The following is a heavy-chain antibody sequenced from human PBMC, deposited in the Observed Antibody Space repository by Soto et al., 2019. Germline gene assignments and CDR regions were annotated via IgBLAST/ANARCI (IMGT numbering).Heavy chain of an antibody. CDR1: GGSITYGGYY. Sequence: NPSETLSLTCTVSGGSITYGGYYWTWIRQQPGKGLEWIGRVYHNGDTDFNPSLKSRLTMSVDTSRNQFSLTVNSVTAADTAVYYCARGASVFDYWGQGALVTVSS. J-gene: IGHJ4*02. CDR3: ARGASVFDY. V-gene: IGHV4-31*03. CDR2: VYHNGDT.